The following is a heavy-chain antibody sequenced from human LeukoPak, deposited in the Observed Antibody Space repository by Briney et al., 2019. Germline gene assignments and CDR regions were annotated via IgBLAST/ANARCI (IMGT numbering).Heavy chain of an antibody. D-gene: IGHD3-10*01. Sequence: PSETLSLTCAVYGGSFSGYYWSWIRQPPGKGLEWIGEINHSGSTNYNPSLKSRVTISVDTSKNQFSLKLSSVTAADTAVYYCAPRGITMVRGVIRNNWFDPWGQGTLVTVSS. CDR3: APRGITMVRGVIRNNWFDP. V-gene: IGHV4-34*01. J-gene: IGHJ5*02. CDR1: GGSFSGYY. CDR2: INHSGST.